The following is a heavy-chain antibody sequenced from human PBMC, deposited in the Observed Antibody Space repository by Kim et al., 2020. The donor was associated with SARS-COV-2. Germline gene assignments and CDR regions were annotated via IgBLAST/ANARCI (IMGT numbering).Heavy chain of an antibody. V-gene: IGHV5-51*01. J-gene: IGHJ3*02. CDR3: ASSGRLNFCSGGSCSGGDAFDI. D-gene: IGHD2-15*01. CDR2: IYPGDSDT. CDR1: GYSFTSYW. Sequence: GESLKISCKGSGYSFTSYWIGWVRQMPGKGLEWMGIIYPGDSDTRYSPSFQGQVTISADKSISTAYLQWSSLKASDTAMYYCASSGRLNFCSGGSCSGGDAFDIWGQGTMVTVSS.